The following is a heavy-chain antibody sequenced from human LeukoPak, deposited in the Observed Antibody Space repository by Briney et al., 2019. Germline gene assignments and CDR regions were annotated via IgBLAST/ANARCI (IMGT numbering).Heavy chain of an antibody. J-gene: IGHJ4*02. D-gene: IGHD2-21*02. CDR1: GFTVSSNY. CDR3: AREGRDDFYFDN. Sequence: GGSLRLSCAASGFTVSSNYMNWVRQAPGKGLEWVSVIYSGGTTDYADSVKGRFTISRDTSKNALYLQMNRLRAEDTAVYYCAREGRDDFYFDNWGQGTLVTVSS. V-gene: IGHV3-53*01. CDR2: IYSGGTT.